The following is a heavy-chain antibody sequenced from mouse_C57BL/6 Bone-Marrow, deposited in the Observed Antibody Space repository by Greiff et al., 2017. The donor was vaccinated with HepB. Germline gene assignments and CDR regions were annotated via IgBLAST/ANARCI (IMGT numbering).Heavy chain of an antibody. CDR3: ARGDYDYDLYYFDY. CDR1: GYTFTSYW. CDR2: INPSNGGT. Sequence: VQLQQPGTELVKPGASVKLSCKASGYTFTSYWMHWVKQRPGQGLECIGNINPSNGGTNYNEKFKSKATLTVDKSSSTAYMQLSSLTSEDSAVYYCARGDYDYDLYYFDYWGQGTTLTVSS. J-gene: IGHJ2*01. D-gene: IGHD2-4*01. V-gene: IGHV1-53*01.